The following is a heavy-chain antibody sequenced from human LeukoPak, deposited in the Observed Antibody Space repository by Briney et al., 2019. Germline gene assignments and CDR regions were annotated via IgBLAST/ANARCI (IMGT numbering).Heavy chain of an antibody. V-gene: IGHV5-51*01. D-gene: IGHD3-10*01. CDR2: IYPGDSDT. Sequence: GESLKISCTGSGYSFTSYWIGWVRQMPGKGLEWMGIIYPGDSDTRYSPSFQGQVTISADKSISTAYLQWSSLKASDTAMYYCARLYHYYGSGSYNTWFDPWGQGTLVTVSS. CDR1: GYSFTSYW. J-gene: IGHJ5*02. CDR3: ARLYHYYGSGSYNTWFDP.